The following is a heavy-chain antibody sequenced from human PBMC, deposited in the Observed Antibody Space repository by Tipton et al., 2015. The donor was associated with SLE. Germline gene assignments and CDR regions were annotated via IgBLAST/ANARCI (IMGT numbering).Heavy chain of an antibody. J-gene: IGHJ4*02. CDR1: GGSFSGYY. CDR3: ARGLSNQLVDY. Sequence: TLSLTCAVYGGSFSGYYWSWIRQPPGKGLEWIGEINHSGSTNYNPSLKSRVTISVDTSKNQFSLKLSSVTAADTAVYYCARGLSNQLVDYWGQGTLVTVSS. D-gene: IGHD2-2*01. V-gene: IGHV4-34*01. CDR2: INHSGST.